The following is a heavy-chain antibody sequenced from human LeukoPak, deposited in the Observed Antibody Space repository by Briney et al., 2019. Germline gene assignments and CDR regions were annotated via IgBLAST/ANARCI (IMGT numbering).Heavy chain of an antibody. Sequence: ASVTVSCKASGYTFTSYYMHWVRQAPGQGLEWMGWINPNSGGTNYAQKFQGRVTMTRDTSISTAYMELSRLRSDDTAVYYCARDQTKVRGDSYFDYWGQGTLVTVSS. CDR3: ARDQTKVRGDSYFDY. CDR1: GYTFTSYY. CDR2: INPNSGGT. D-gene: IGHD3-10*01. J-gene: IGHJ4*02. V-gene: IGHV1-2*02.